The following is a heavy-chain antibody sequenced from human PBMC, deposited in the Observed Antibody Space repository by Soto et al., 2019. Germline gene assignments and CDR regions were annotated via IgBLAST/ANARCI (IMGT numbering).Heavy chain of an antibody. CDR2: ISGSGGST. J-gene: IGHJ2*01. Sequence: EVQVLESGGGLVQPGGSLRLSCAASGFTFSTYAMSWVRQAPGKGLEWVSGISGSGGSTYYADSVKGRFTISSENYKKTLFLQMSSLRAEDTAVYFCAKGGAAAGMGYFDLWGRGTLVTVSS. V-gene: IGHV3-23*01. CDR3: AKGGAAAGMGYFDL. D-gene: IGHD6-13*01. CDR1: GFTFSTYA.